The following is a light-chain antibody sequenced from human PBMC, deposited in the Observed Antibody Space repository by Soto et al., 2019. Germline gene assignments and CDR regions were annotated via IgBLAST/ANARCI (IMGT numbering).Light chain of an antibody. CDR2: WAS. J-gene: IGKJ2*01. Sequence: DIVMTQSPDSLAVSLGERATINCKSSQSVLNGSKNKNFLAWFQQRPGQPPKLLIYWASTREFGVPDRFSGSGSGTDFTLTISSLQAEDVAVYYCQQYYSTPYTFGQGTKLEIK. V-gene: IGKV4-1*01. CDR3: QQYYSTPYT. CDR1: QSVLNGSKNKNF.